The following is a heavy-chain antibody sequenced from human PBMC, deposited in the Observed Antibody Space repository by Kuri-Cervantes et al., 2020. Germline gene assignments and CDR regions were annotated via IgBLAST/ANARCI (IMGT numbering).Heavy chain of an antibody. Sequence: GGSLRLSCAASGFTFSSYGMHWVRQAPGKGLEWVAVISYDGSNKYYADSVKGRFTISRDNAKKSLYLQMNSLRGEDTAVYYCARDQETTMVLDILGYDYGMDVWGQGTTVTVSS. D-gene: IGHD5-18*01. CDR3: ARDQETTMVLDILGYDYGMDV. J-gene: IGHJ6*02. CDR1: GFTFSSYG. CDR2: ISYDGSNK. V-gene: IGHV3-30*03.